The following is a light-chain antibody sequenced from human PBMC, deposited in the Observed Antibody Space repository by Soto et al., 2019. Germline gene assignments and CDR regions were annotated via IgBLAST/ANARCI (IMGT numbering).Light chain of an antibody. CDR3: QSYDSSLSGVV. J-gene: IGLJ2*01. V-gene: IGLV1-40*01. CDR1: RSNIGAGYD. CDR2: GNS. Sequence: QSVLTQPPLVSGALGQRVTISCTGSRSNIGAGYDVHWYQQLPGTAPKLLIYGNSNRPSGVPDRFSGSKSGTSASLAITGLQAEDEADYYCQSYDSSLSGVVFGGGTKLTDL.